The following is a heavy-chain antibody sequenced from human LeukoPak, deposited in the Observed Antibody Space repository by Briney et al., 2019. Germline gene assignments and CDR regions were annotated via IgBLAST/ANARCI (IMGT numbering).Heavy chain of an antibody. Sequence: GGSLRLSCAASEFTFSSYAMSWVRQAPGKGLEWVSAISGSGGSTYYADSVKGRFTISRDNSKNTLYLQLNTLRADDTAVYYCARGGDYGVKIDYWGQGTLVIVSS. CDR1: EFTFSSYA. CDR3: ARGGDYGVKIDY. V-gene: IGHV3-23*01. CDR2: ISGSGGST. J-gene: IGHJ4*02. D-gene: IGHD3-16*01.